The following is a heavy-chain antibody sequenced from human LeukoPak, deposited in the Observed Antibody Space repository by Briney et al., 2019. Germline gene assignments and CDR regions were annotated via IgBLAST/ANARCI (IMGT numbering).Heavy chain of an antibody. CDR3: ARDLLPSIRYTSGWDY. Sequence: GGSLRLSCAASGVTLSSYAMSWARQAPGKGLEWVSGISSSGSGGNTYYADSVKGRFTISRDNAQNSLYLQMNSLRAEDTAVYYCARDLLPSIRYTSGWDYWGQGTLVTVSS. CDR2: ISSSGSGGNT. D-gene: IGHD6-19*01. CDR1: GVTLSSYA. V-gene: IGHV3-23*01. J-gene: IGHJ4*02.